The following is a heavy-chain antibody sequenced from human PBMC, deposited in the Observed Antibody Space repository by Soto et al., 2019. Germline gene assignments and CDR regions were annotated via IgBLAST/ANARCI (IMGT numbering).Heavy chain of an antibody. Sequence: QVRLQQWGAGLLKPSETLSLTCAVYGASFSASYWNWIRQPPRKGLEWIGEINHSGSTIYNTSLENRVTISLDTSKRQFALKMRSATSADTAVYYCAREVPSRYFDLWGRGTPFTVSS. CDR2: INHSGST. J-gene: IGHJ2*01. D-gene: IGHD1-1*01. CDR3: AREVPSRYFDL. CDR1: GASFSASY. V-gene: IGHV4-34*01.